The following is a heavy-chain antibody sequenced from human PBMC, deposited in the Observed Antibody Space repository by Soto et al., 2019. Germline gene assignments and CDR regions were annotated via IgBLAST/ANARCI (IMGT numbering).Heavy chain of an antibody. Sequence: PSETLSLTCTVSGGSISSGGYYWSWIRQHPGKGLEWIGYIYYSGSTYYNPSLKSRVTISVDTSKNQFSLKLSSVTAADTAVYYCARDGRGDIVATGMDVWGQGTTVTVSS. CDR1: GGSISSGGYY. CDR3: ARDGRGDIVATGMDV. V-gene: IGHV4-31*03. D-gene: IGHD5-12*01. J-gene: IGHJ6*02. CDR2: IYYSGST.